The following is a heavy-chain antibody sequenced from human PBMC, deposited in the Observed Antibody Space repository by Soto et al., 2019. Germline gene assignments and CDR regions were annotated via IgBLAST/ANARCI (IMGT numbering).Heavy chain of an antibody. V-gene: IGHV3-74*01. Sequence: GGSLRLSCAASAFTFSDYWVHWVRQVPGKGLVWVSRINTDGSGTSYADFVKGRFTISRDNAKNTVFLQMNSLSADDTAVYYCATLQLAGPDYWGQGTLVTVSS. CDR2: INTDGSGT. CDR3: ATLQLAGPDY. D-gene: IGHD6-19*01. J-gene: IGHJ4*02. CDR1: AFTFSDYW.